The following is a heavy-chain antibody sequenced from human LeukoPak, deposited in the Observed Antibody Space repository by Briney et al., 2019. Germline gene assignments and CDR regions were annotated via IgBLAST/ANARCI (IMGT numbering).Heavy chain of an antibody. Sequence: PGGSLRLSCAASGFTFSSYAMHWVRQAPGKGLEYVSAISSNGGSTYYANSVKGRFTISRDNSKNTLYLQMGSLRAEDMAVYYCASISGYWGQGTLVTVSS. CDR3: ASISGY. CDR2: ISSNGGST. V-gene: IGHV3-64*01. J-gene: IGHJ4*02. D-gene: IGHD1-26*01. CDR1: GFTFSSYA.